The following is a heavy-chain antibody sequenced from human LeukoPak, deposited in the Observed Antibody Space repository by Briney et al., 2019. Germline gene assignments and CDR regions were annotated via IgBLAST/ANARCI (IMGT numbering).Heavy chain of an antibody. D-gene: IGHD3-10*01. CDR1: GFTFSSYS. V-gene: IGHV3-21*01. CDR2: ISSSSSYI. J-gene: IGHJ5*02. Sequence: GGSLRLSCAASGFTFSSYSMNWVRQAPGKGLEWVSSISSSSSYIYYADSVKGRFTISRDNAKNSLYLQMNSLGAEDTAVYYCAREGITMVRGGGVSWFDPWGQGTLVTVSS. CDR3: AREGITMVRGGGVSWFDP.